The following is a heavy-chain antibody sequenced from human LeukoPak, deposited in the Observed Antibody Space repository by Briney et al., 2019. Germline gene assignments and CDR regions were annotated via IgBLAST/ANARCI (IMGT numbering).Heavy chain of an antibody. Sequence: PGGSVRLSCAASGFTFSGYVMHWVRQAPGKGLEWVEDISGSGGSTYYADYVKGRFSISRDNSKNTLYVQMNSQRAEDTAIYYCAKGRGEFPYYGVDVWGRASTVGVCS. CDR1: GFTFSGYV. CDR3: AKGRGEFPYYGVDV. D-gene: IGHD3-16*01. V-gene: IGHV3-23*01. J-gene: IGHJ6*01. CDR2: ISGSGGST.